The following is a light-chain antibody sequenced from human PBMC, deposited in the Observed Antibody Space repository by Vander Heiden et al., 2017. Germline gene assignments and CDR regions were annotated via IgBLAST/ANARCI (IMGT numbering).Light chain of an antibody. V-gene: IGLV1-40*01. Sequence: QSVLTPPPSVSGAPGRRVPISCSGTYSNLGAGDVVHWYQKRPRTAPKLLMFSDSDRHSGVPNRCSGSKSGTSASLAITGLQAEDEGEYYCQSDDSARNAWVFGSGTTGTVL. CDR1: YSNLGAGDV. CDR2: SDS. CDR3: QSDDSARNAWV. J-gene: IGLJ1*01.